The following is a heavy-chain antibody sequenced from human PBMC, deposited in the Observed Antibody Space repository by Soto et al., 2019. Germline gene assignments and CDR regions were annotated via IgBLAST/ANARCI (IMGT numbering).Heavy chain of an antibody. J-gene: IGHJ4*02. CDR3: AHRPIVGAAI. D-gene: IGHD1-26*01. CDR2: IYHSGST. V-gene: IGHV4-4*02. Sequence: QVQLQESGPGLVKPSGTLSLTCGVFGGSISNGNWWTWVRQPPGKGLEWIGEIYHSGSTNYNSSLMSRVTISLDKPNNQFSLKLSYVTAADTAVYYCAHRPIVGAAIWGQGTLVTVSS. CDR1: GGSISNGNW.